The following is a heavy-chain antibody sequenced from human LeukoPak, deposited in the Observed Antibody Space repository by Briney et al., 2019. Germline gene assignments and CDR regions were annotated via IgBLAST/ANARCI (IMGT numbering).Heavy chain of an antibody. J-gene: IGHJ4*02. CDR2: IYYSGST. CDR1: GGSISSYY. V-gene: IGHV4-59*12. D-gene: IGHD5-18*01. CDR3: ARVYGAMVHHDY. Sequence: SETLSLTCTVSGGSISSYYWSWIRQPPGKGLEWIGYIYYSGSTNYNPSLKSRVTISVDTSKNQFSLKLSSVTAADTAVYYCARVYGAMVHHDYWGQGTLVTVSS.